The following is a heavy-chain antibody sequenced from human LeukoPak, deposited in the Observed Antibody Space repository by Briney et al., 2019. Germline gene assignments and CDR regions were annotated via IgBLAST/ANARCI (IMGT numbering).Heavy chain of an antibody. CDR1: GASISSGGYY. D-gene: IGHD2-21*02. Sequence: SQTLSLTCTVSGASISSGGYYWSWIRQPPGKGLEWIGYIYYSGSTYYNPSLKSRVTISVDTSKNQFSLKLSSVTAADTAVYYCARGYCGGDCYLDYWGQGTLVTVSS. CDR2: IYYSGST. CDR3: ARGYCGGDCYLDY. V-gene: IGHV4-30-4*08. J-gene: IGHJ4*02.